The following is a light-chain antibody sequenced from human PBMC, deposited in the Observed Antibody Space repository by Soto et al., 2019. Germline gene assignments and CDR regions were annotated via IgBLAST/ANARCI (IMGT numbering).Light chain of an antibody. CDR2: EVT. CDR3: SSYTNTNTLV. CDR1: SSDVGAYDS. V-gene: IGLV2-14*01. J-gene: IGLJ1*01. Sequence: QSVLTQPASVSGSPGQSITISCTGTSSDVGAYDSVSWYQHHPGKAPKLMIYEVTDRPSGVSNRFSGSKSGNTASLTISGLQADDEADYYCSSYTNTNTLVFGTGTRSPS.